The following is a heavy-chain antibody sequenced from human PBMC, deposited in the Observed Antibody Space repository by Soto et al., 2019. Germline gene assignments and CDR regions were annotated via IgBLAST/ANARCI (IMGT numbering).Heavy chain of an antibody. CDR3: ARIGANGSGSYYSDY. CDR1: GFSLSNARMG. J-gene: IGHJ4*02. CDR2: IFSNDEK. Sequence: SGPTLVNPTETLTLTCTVSGFSLSNARMGVSWIRQPPGKALEWLAHIFSNDEKSYSTSLKSRLTISKDTSKSQVVLTMTNMDPVDTATYYCARIGANGSGSYYSDYWGQGTLVTVSS. D-gene: IGHD3-10*01. V-gene: IGHV2-26*01.